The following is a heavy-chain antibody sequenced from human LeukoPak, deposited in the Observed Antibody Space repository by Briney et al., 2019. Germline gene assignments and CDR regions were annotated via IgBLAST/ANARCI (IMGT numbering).Heavy chain of an antibody. CDR1: GGSISSGDYY. Sequence: PSQTLSLTCTVSGGSISSGDYYWSWIRQPPGKGLEWIGYIYYSGSTYYNPSLKSRVTISVDTSKNQFSLKLSSVTAVDTAVYYCARGAGLRWYFDLWGRGTLVTVSS. D-gene: IGHD4-17*01. V-gene: IGHV4-30-4*08. J-gene: IGHJ2*01. CDR2: IYYSGST. CDR3: ARGAGLRWYFDL.